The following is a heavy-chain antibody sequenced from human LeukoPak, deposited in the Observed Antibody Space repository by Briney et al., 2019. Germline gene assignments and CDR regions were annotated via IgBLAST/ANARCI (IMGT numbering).Heavy chain of an antibody. Sequence: SETLSLTCAVYGGSFSGYYWSWIRQPPGKGLEWIGEINHSGSTNYNPSLKSRVTISVDTSKNQFSLKLSSVTAADTAVYYCANRYGDYAGDAFDIWGQGTMVTVSS. V-gene: IGHV4-34*01. CDR1: GGSFSGYY. J-gene: IGHJ3*02. CDR2: INHSGST. CDR3: ANRYGDYAGDAFDI. D-gene: IGHD4-17*01.